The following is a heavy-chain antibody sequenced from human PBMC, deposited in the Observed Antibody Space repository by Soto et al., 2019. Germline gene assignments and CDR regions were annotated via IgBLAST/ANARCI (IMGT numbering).Heavy chain of an antibody. CDR1: GFTVSSSY. V-gene: IGHV3-53*01. CDR3: ARDPLNVPGTK. D-gene: IGHD2-2*01. CDR2: FYNGRIT. J-gene: IGHJ4*02. Sequence: EVQVMESGGDLVRPGGSLRLSCAGSGFTVSSSYMSWVRQAPGKGLEWVSVFYNGRITNYADSVKGRFTVSSDNSKNTLYLHMTSLRAEDTAVYFCARDPLNVPGTKWGQGTLVTVSS.